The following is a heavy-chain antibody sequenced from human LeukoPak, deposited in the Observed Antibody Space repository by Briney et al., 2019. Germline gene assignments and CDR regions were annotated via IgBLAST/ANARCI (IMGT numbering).Heavy chain of an antibody. V-gene: IGHV4-39*01. J-gene: IGHJ5*02. Sequence: SETLSLTCTVSGGSISSSSYYWGWIRQPPGKGLEWIGSIYYSGSIHYNPSLKSRVTISVDTSKNQFSMQLSSVTAADTGVYYCARRGVYCSSSSCSFDPWGQGTLVTVSS. CDR2: IYYSGSI. CDR1: GGSISSSSYY. D-gene: IGHD2-2*01. CDR3: ARRGVYCSSSSCSFDP.